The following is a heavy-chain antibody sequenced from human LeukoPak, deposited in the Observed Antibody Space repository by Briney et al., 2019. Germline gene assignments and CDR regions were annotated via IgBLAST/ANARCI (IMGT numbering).Heavy chain of an antibody. J-gene: IGHJ4*02. Sequence: ASVKVSCKASGGTFSSYAISWVRQAPGQGLEWMGGIIPIFGTANYAQKFQGRVTITTDESTSTAYMELNSLRGEDTAVYYCARDFLGESGAAGCWGQGALVTVSS. V-gene: IGHV1-69*05. CDR1: GGTFSSYA. CDR3: ARDFLGESGAAGC. CDR2: IIPIFGTA. D-gene: IGHD3-10*01.